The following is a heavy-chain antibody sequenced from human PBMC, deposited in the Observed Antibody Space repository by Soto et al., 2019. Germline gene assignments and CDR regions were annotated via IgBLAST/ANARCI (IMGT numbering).Heavy chain of an antibody. D-gene: IGHD5-18*01. CDR2: ISYDGSNK. J-gene: IGHJ5*02. V-gene: IGHV3-30-3*01. CDR1: GFTFSSYA. Sequence: PGWSLRLSCAASGFTFSSYAMHWVRQAPGKGLEWVAVISYDGSNKYYADSVKGRFTISRDNSKNTLYLQMNSLRAEDTGVYYCARDSLPRGYSYGYRGWFDPWGQGTLVTVSS. CDR3: ARDSLPRGYSYGYRGWFDP.